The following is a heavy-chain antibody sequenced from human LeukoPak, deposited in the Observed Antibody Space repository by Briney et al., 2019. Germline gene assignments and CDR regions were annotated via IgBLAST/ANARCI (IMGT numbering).Heavy chain of an antibody. CDR3: AREYYDILTGYYHYWYFDL. CDR2: INPNSGGT. J-gene: IGHJ2*01. CDR1: GYTFTGYY. D-gene: IGHD3-9*01. Sequence: GASVKVSCKASGYTFTGYYMHWVRQAPGQGLEWMGWINPNSGGTNYAQKLQGRVTMTRDTSISTAYMELSRLRSDDTAVYYCAREYYDILTGYYHYWYFDLWGRGTLVTVSS. V-gene: IGHV1-2*02.